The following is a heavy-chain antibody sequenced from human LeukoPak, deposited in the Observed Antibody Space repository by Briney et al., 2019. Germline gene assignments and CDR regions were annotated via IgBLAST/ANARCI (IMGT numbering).Heavy chain of an antibody. D-gene: IGHD3-9*01. J-gene: IGHJ5*02. CDR3: AREVSPQKLRYSGGGWFDP. CDR1: GGTFSSYA. V-gene: IGHV1-69*13. Sequence: SVKVSCKASGGTFSSYAISWVRQAPGQGLEWMGGIIPIFGTANCAQKFQGRVTITADESTSTAYMELSSLRSEDTAVYYCAREVSPQKLRYSGGGWFDPWGQGTLVTVSS. CDR2: IIPIFGTA.